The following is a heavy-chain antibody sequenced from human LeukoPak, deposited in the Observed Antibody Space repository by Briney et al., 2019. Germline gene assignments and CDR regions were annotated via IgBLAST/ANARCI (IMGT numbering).Heavy chain of an antibody. CDR1: GFTVSGNY. Sequence: GGSLRLSCAASGFTVSGNYMSWVRQAPGKGLEWVSLIYSGGTTYYADSVKGRFTISRDNSENTLYLQMNSLRAEDTAVYYCAKVCSGWQYYFGYWGQGTLVTVSS. V-gene: IGHV3-53*01. J-gene: IGHJ4*02. D-gene: IGHD6-19*01. CDR2: IYSGGTT. CDR3: AKVCSGWQYYFGY.